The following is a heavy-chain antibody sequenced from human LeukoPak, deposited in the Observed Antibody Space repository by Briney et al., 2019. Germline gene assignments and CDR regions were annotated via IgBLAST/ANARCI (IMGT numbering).Heavy chain of an antibody. V-gene: IGHV3-66*02. CDR3: AREDCSGGSRSNDY. J-gene: IGHJ4*02. CDR2: IYSGGST. D-gene: IGHD2-15*01. Sequence: PGGSLRLSCAASGFTVSSNYMSWVRQAPGKGLEWVSVIYSGGSTYYADSVKGRFTISRDNSKNTLYLQMNSLRAEDTAVYYCAREDCSGGSRSNDYWGQGTLVTVSS. CDR1: GFTVSSNY.